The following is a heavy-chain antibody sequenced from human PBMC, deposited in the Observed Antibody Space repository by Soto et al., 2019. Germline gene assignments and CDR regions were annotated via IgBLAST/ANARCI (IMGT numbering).Heavy chain of an antibody. V-gene: IGHV3-23*01. Sequence: GGSLRLSCAASGFTFSSFAMSWVRQAPGKGLDWVSAISGSGGSAYYADSVKGRFTISRDNSKNTLYLQMNSLRAEDTAVYYCAKGQIWLPFDYWGQGTLVTVSS. CDR2: ISGSGGSA. D-gene: IGHD3-10*01. CDR3: AKGQIWLPFDY. CDR1: GFTFSSFA. J-gene: IGHJ4*02.